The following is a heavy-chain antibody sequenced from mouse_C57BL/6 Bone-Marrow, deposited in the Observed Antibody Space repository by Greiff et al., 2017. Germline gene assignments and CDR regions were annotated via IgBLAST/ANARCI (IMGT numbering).Heavy chain of an antibody. D-gene: IGHD1-1*02. CDR1: GYTFTSYW. Sequence: QVQLQQPGAELVMPGASVKLSCKASGYTFTSYWMHWVKQRPGQGLEWIGEIDPSDSYTNYNQKFKGKSTLTVDKSSSTAYMQLSSLTSEDSAVYYCARELWSAMDYWGQGTSVTVSS. CDR2: IDPSDSYT. J-gene: IGHJ4*01. CDR3: ARELWSAMDY. V-gene: IGHV1-69*01.